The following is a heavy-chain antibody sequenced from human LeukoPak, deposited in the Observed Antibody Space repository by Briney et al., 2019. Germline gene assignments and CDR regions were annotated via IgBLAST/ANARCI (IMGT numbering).Heavy chain of an antibody. CDR3: ARSIAARLGAIYY. J-gene: IGHJ4*02. CDR2: INPSGGST. CDR1: GYTFTSYY. Sequence: ASVKVSCETSGYTFTSYYMHWVRQAPGQGLEWMGIINPSGGSTSYAQKFQGRVTMTRDTSTSTVYMELSSLRSEDTAVYYCARSIAARLGAIYYWGQGTLVTVSS. V-gene: IGHV1-46*01. D-gene: IGHD6-6*01.